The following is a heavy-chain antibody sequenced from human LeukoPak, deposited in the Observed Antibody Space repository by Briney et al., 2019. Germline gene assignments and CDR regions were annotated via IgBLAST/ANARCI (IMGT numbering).Heavy chain of an antibody. D-gene: IGHD4-17*01. CDR1: GGSFSGYY. CDR3: ARGDYANDAFDI. J-gene: IGHJ3*02. CDR2: INQSGST. V-gene: IGHV4-34*01. Sequence: SETLSLTCAVYGGSFSGYYWSWIRQPPGKGLEWIGEINQSGSTNYNPSLKSRVTISVDTSKNQFSLKLSSVTAADTAVYYCARGDYANDAFDIWGQGTMVTVSS.